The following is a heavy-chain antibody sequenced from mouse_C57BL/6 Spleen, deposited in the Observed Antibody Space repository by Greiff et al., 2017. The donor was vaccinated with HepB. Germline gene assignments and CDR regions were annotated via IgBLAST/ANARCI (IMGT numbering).Heavy chain of an antibody. CDR2: IYPGNSDT. Sequence: EVQVVESGTVLARPGASVKMSCKTSGYTFTSYWMHWVKQRPGQGLEWIGAIYPGNSDTSYNQKFKGKAKLTAVTSASTAYMELSSLTNEDSAVYYCTSYYSNSAWFAYWGQGTLVTVSA. CDR1: GYTFTSYW. D-gene: IGHD2-5*01. CDR3: TSYYSNSAWFAY. V-gene: IGHV1-5*01. J-gene: IGHJ3*01.